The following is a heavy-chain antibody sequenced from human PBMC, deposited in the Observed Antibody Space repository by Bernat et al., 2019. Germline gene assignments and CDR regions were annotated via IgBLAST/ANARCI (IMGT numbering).Heavy chain of an antibody. CDR2: IIGSGVNT. V-gene: IGHV3-23*01. CDR3: AKDIQAGFRGHLDY. J-gene: IGHJ4*02. D-gene: IGHD3-10*01. CDR1: GFIFSSYA. Sequence: EVQLLESGGGLVQPVGSLRLSCAASGFIFSSYAMSWVRQAPGKGLEWVSTIIGSGVNTYYADSVKGRFTISRDNSKKTLYLQMNSLRAEDTAIYYCAKDIQAGFRGHLDYWGQGTLVTVSS.